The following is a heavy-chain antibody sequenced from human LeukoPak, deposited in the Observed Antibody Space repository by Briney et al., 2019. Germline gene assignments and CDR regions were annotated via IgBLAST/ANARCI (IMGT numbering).Heavy chain of an antibody. CDR2: IYSGGST. V-gene: IGHV3-53*04. J-gene: IGHJ5*02. CDR3: AREVGYTAMVREENWFDP. CDR1: GFTFSDYY. Sequence: PGGSLRLSCAASGFTFSDYYMSWIRQTPGKGLEWVSVIYSGGSTYYADSVKGRFTISRHNSKNTLYLQMNSLRAEDTAVYYCAREVGYTAMVREENWFDPWGQGTLVTVSS. D-gene: IGHD5-18*01.